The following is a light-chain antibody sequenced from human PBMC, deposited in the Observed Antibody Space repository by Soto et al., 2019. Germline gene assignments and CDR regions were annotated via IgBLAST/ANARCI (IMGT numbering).Light chain of an antibody. CDR2: GDS. Sequence: QSVLTQPPSVSGSPGQRVNISCTGSSSHIGANYDVHWYQHLPGTAPRLLISGDSNRPSGVPDRFSGSKSGTSASLGITGLQAEDEADYYCQSYDSSMRGWVFGGGTQLTVL. CDR1: SSHIGANYD. CDR3: QSYDSSMRGWV. V-gene: IGLV1-40*01. J-gene: IGLJ3*02.